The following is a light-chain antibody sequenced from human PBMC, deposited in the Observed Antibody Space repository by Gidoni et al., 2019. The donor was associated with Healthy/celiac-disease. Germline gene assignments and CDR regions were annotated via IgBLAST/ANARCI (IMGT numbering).Light chain of an antibody. CDR1: QFISTW. CDR2: KAS. V-gene: IGKV1-5*03. Sequence: DLQLTQSPSTLSASVGDRVTIPCRASQFISTWLAWYQVKPGKAPKLLILKASSLESGVPARVSGSVSGTEFSLTISSLQSDELATYYCQQDYSQRAFXXXTKVEIK. CDR3: QQDYSQRA. J-gene: IGKJ1*01.